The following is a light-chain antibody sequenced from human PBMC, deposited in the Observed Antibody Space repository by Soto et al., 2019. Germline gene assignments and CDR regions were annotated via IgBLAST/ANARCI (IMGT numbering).Light chain of an antibody. CDR2: GAS. CDR1: QRVSSSY. V-gene: IGKV3-20*01. Sequence: EIVLTQSPGTLSLSPGERATLSCRASQRVSSSYLAWYQQKPGQAPRLLIYGASGRATGIPDRFSGSGSGTDFTLTISRLEPEDFAVYYCQQYGSSALYTFGQGTKLEIK. CDR3: QQYGSSALYT. J-gene: IGKJ2*01.